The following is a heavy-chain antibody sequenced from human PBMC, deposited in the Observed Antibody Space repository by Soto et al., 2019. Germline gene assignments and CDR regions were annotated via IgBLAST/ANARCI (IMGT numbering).Heavy chain of an antibody. V-gene: IGHV2-5*02. CDR3: AHFSVTTTLDY. D-gene: IGHD4-4*01. J-gene: IGHJ4*02. CDR2: IYWDDER. Sequence: QITLKESGPTLVKPTQTLTLTCTFSGFSLSTSGVGVGWIRQPPGKALEWLALIYWDDERPYNPSLKNRLTITKDTSKNQVVLTVTNTDPVATAKYYCAHFSVTTTLDYWGQGTLVTVSS. CDR1: GFSLSTSGVG.